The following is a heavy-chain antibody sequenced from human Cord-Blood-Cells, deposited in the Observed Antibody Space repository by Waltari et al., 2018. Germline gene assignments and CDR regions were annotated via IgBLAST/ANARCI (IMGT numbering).Heavy chain of an antibody. CDR1: GCTFSNAW. V-gene: IGHV3-15*01. D-gene: IGHD3-22*01. CDR2: IKSKTDGGTT. J-gene: IGHJ4*02. Sequence: EVQLVESGGGLVKPGGSLRLSCAASGCTFSNAWMRWVRQAPGKGLEWVGRIKSKTDGGTTDYAAPVKGRFTISRDDSKNTLYLQMNSLKTEDTAVYYCTTGRYYYDSSGYYYFDYWGQGTLVTVSS. CDR3: TTGRYYYDSSGYYYFDY.